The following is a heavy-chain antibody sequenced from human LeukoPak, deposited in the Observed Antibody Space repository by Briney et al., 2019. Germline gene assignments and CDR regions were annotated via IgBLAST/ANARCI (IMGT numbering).Heavy chain of an antibody. J-gene: IGHJ4*02. V-gene: IGHV3-48*01. CDR2: ISSSSSTI. CDR3: ARGGSSTWSFLSPTDY. Sequence: GGSLRLSCAASGFTFSSYSMNWVRQAPGKGLEWVSYISSSSSTIYYADSVKGRFTISRDNAKNSLYLQMNSLRAEDTAVYYCARGGSSTWSFLSPTDYWGQGTLVTVSS. D-gene: IGHD6-13*01. CDR1: GFTFSSYS.